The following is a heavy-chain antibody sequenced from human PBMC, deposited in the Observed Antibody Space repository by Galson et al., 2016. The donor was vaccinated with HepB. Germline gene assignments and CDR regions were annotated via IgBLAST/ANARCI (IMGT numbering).Heavy chain of an antibody. V-gene: IGHV3-30*04. CDR3: ARDGYYYGSGSYGAATY. D-gene: IGHD3-10*01. Sequence: SLRLSCAASGFSFSSSAMHWVRQAPGKGLEWVTVLSYHGSNKYYVDSVKGRFTISRDNSKNTLYLQMNSLRVEDTAMYYCARDGYYYGSGSYGAATYWGQGTPVTVSS. J-gene: IGHJ4*02. CDR1: GFSFSSSA. CDR2: LSYHGSNK.